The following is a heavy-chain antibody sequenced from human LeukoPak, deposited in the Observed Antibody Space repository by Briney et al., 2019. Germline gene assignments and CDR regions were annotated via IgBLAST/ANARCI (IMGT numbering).Heavy chain of an antibody. CDR2: ISGSGGST. D-gene: IGHD6-19*01. V-gene: IGHV3-23*01. CDR3: AKRTGKAVAGRD. Sequence: GGSLRLSCAASGFTFSSYAMRWVRQAPGKGLEWVSAISGSGGSTYYADSVKGRFTISRDNSKNTLYLQMNSLRAEDTAVYYCAKRTGKAVAGRDWGQGTLVTVSS. CDR1: GFTFSSYA. J-gene: IGHJ4*02.